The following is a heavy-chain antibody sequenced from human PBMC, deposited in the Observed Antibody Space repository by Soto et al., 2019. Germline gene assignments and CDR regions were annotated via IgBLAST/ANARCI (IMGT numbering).Heavy chain of an antibody. D-gene: IGHD4-17*01. CDR1: GGTFSSYA. Sequence: SVKVSCKASGGTFSSYAISWVRQAPGQGLEWMGGIIPIFGTANYAQKFQGRVTITADESTSTAYMELSSLRSEDTAVYYCARDGYGDSRYNWFDPWGQGTLVTVSS. CDR2: IIPIFGTA. V-gene: IGHV1-69*13. CDR3: ARDGYGDSRYNWFDP. J-gene: IGHJ5*02.